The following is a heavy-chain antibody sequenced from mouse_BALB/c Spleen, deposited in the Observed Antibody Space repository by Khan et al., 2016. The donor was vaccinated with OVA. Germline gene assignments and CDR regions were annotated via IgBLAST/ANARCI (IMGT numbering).Heavy chain of an antibody. CDR3: ARQNYYGYAMDY. CDR1: GYSITSDYA. J-gene: IGHJ4*01. V-gene: IGHV3-2*02. D-gene: IGHD1-1*01. CDR2: ISYSGST. Sequence: EVKLLESGPGLVKPSQSLSLTCTVTGYSITSDYAWNWIRQFPGNKLEWMGYISYSGSTSYNPSLKSRISITRDTSKNQFFLQLTSVTTEDTATYYCARQNYYGYAMDYWGQGTSGTVSS.